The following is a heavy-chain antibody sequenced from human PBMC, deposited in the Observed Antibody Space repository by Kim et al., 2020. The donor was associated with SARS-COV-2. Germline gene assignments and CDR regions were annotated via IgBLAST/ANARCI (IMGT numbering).Heavy chain of an antibody. CDR3: ARGVGGRRNLDN. D-gene: IGHD1-26*01. Sequence: DSGKGRFTISRTNAKNMLTLQMNTLRVEDTALYYCARGVGGRRNLDNWGQGTLVTVAS. V-gene: IGHV3-74*01. J-gene: IGHJ4*02.